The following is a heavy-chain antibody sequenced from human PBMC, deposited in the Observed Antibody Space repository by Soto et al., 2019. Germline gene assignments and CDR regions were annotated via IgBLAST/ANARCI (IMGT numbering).Heavy chain of an antibody. Sequence: ASVKVSCKAPGYTFTSYDINWVRQATGQGLEWMGWMNPNSGNTGYAQKFQGRVTMTRNTSISTAYMELSSLRSEDTAVYYCARISYYGSGSYIPYYYYYMDVWGKGTTVTVSS. CDR3: ARISYYGSGSYIPYYYYYMDV. J-gene: IGHJ6*03. CDR1: GYTFTSYD. CDR2: MNPNSGNT. V-gene: IGHV1-8*01. D-gene: IGHD3-10*01.